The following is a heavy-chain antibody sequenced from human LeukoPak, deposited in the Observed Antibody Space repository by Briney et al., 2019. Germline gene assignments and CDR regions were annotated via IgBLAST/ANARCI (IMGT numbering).Heavy chain of an antibody. D-gene: IGHD3-22*01. Sequence: SETLSLTCTVSGGSISSYYWSWIRQPPGKGLEWIGYIYYSGSTNYIPSLKSRVTISVDTSKNQFSLKLSSVTAADTAVYYCARRANSGFDAFDIWGQGTMVTVSS. CDR1: GGSISSYY. V-gene: IGHV4-59*01. J-gene: IGHJ3*02. CDR2: IYYSGST. CDR3: ARRANSGFDAFDI.